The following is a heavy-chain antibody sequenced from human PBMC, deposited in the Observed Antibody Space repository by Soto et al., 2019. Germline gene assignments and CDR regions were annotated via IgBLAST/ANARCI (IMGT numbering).Heavy chain of an antibody. J-gene: IGHJ2*01. D-gene: IGHD3-3*01. CDR2: INPDSGGT. CDR1: GYTFTIYY. CDR3: AREIRSGYYKYWYFDL. V-gene: IGHV1-2*02. Sequence: QVQLVQSGAEVKKPGASVKVSCKASGYTFTIYYMHWVRQAPGQGLEWMGWINPDSGGTKYAQKFQGGVTMTRATSINTVYMELSRLRSDDTAVYYCAREIRSGYYKYWYFDLWGRGTLVTVSS.